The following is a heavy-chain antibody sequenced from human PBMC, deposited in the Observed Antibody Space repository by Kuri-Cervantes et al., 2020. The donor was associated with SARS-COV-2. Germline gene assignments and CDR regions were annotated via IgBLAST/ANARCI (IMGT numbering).Heavy chain of an antibody. J-gene: IGHJ4*02. CDR3: AKDKWIVVVPAAPFDS. Sequence: GGSLRLSCAASGFTFRSYAMTWVRQAPGRGLEWVSAISVSGNTYYADSVKGRFTISRDSSKIYLQMHSLRAEDTAIYYCAKDKWIVVVPAAPFDSWGQGTPVTVSS. CDR1: GFTFRSYA. CDR2: ISVSGNT. V-gene: IGHV3-23*01. D-gene: IGHD2-2*01.